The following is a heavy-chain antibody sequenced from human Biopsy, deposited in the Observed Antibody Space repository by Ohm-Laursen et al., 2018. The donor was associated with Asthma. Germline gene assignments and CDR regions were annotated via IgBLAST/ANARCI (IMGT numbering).Heavy chain of an antibody. CDR2: IFPGDSDT. D-gene: IGHD3-10*01. CDR3: ARLAYGSGSFFDF. Sequence: ESLRISCKASRYIFTSYWIGWVRQMPGKGLEWMGIIFPGDSDTIYSPSFQGQVTISADKSISTAYLQWSSLKASDTAIYYCARLAYGSGSFFDFWGQGTLVTVAS. CDR1: RYIFTSYW. J-gene: IGHJ4*02. V-gene: IGHV5-51*01.